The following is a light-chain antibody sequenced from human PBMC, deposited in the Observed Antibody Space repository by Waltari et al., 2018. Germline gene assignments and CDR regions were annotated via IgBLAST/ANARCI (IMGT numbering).Light chain of an antibody. V-gene: IGLV2-23*02. CDR3: CSYASTTWV. J-gene: IGLJ3*02. Sequence: QSALTQPASVSGSPGLSITISCTGTSSDVGSYNFVSWYQQHPGKAPKPRFYDVTKRPSGVCNRFSGSQAGNTASLTISGLQAGDEADYYCCSYASTTWVFGGGTRLTVL. CDR2: DVT. CDR1: SSDVGSYNF.